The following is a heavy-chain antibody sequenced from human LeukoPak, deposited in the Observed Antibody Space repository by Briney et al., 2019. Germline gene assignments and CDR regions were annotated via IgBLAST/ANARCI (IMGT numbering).Heavy chain of an antibody. CDR1: GFSVSSNY. D-gene: IGHD1-26*01. Sequence: GGSLSLSCAASGFSVSSNYMSWVRQAPGKGLEWVSVIYSGGNTYYADSVKGRFTISRDNSKNTLYLQMNSLRAEDTAVYYCARDNGGSYLGSVAYWGQGTLVTVSS. V-gene: IGHV3-53*01. CDR2: IYSGGNT. CDR3: ARDNGGSYLGSVAY. J-gene: IGHJ4*02.